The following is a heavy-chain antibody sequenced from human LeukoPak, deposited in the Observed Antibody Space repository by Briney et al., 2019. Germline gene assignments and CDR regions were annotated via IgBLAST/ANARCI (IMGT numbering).Heavy chain of an antibody. J-gene: IGHJ6*02. CDR1: GFTFSSYW. CDR2: INSDGSST. CDR3: ARYTVTTNYYYGMDV. D-gene: IGHD4-17*01. Sequence: GSLRLSCAASGFTFSSYWMHWVRQAPGKGLVWVSRINSDGSSTSYADSVKGRFTISRDNAKNTLYLQMNSLRAEDTAVYYCARYTVTTNYYYGMDVWGQGTTVTVSS. V-gene: IGHV3-74*01.